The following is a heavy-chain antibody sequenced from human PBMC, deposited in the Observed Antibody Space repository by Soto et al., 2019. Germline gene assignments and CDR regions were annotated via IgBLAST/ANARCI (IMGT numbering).Heavy chain of an antibody. V-gene: IGHV1-18*01. J-gene: IGHJ5*02. CDR3: AREGIASAGMDNWFDP. CDR2: ISTYNGNT. CDR1: GYTFTTYG. Sequence: ASVKVSCKASGYTFTTYGITWVRQAPGQGLEWMGWISTYNGNTNYLQKLQGRVTMTTDTSTSTAYMELRSPRSDDTAVYYCAREGIASAGMDNWFDPWGQGTLVTVSS. D-gene: IGHD6-13*01.